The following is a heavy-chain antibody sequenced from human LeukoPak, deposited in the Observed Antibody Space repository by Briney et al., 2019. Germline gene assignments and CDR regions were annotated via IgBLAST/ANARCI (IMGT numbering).Heavy chain of an antibody. Sequence: PGRSLRLSCAASGFTFSSYGMHWVRQAPGKGLEWEAVISYDGSNKYYADSVKGRFTISRDNSKNTLYLQMNSLRAEDTAVYYCAKDDYVWGSYRYTFYYGMDVWGQGTTVTVSS. CDR1: GFTFSSYG. CDR2: ISYDGSNK. J-gene: IGHJ6*02. V-gene: IGHV3-30*18. CDR3: AKDDYVWGSYRYTFYYGMDV. D-gene: IGHD3-16*02.